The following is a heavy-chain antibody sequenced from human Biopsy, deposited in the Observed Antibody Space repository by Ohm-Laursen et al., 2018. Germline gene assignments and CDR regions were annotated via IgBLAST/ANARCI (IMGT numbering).Heavy chain of an antibody. V-gene: IGHV4-34*01. D-gene: IGHD6-19*01. J-gene: IGHJ4*02. CDR2: INHSGST. Sequence: SETLSLTCAVYGGSFSGYYWSCIRQPPGKGLEWIGEINHSGSTNYNPSLKSRVTISVDTSKSQFSLKLSSVTAADTAVYYCARGRLRAVARFDYWGQGTLVTVSS. CDR3: ARGRLRAVARFDY. CDR1: GGSFSGYY.